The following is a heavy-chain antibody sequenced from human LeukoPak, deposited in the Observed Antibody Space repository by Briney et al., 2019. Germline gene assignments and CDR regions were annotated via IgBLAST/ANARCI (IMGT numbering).Heavy chain of an antibody. CDR1: GGTFSSYA. D-gene: IGHD5-12*01. Sequence: ASVKVSCKASGGTFSSYAISWVRQAPGQGLEWMGWISASNGNTNYAQKLQGRVTMTTETSTSTAYMELRSLRSDDTAVYYCARALSRGYSGYDYGLGYWGQGTLVTVSS. V-gene: IGHV1-18*01. CDR2: ISASNGNT. CDR3: ARALSRGYSGYDYGLGY. J-gene: IGHJ4*02.